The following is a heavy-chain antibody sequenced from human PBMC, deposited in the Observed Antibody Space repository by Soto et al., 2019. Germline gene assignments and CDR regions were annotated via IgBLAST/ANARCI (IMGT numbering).Heavy chain of an antibody. CDR3: ASFQEQLADYYYSYRDV. V-gene: IGHV3-33*01. D-gene: IGHD6-6*01. J-gene: IGHJ6*03. CDR2: IWYDGSNK. CDR1: GFTFSSYG. Sequence: GGSLRLSCAASGFTFSSYGMHWVRQAPGKGLEWVAVIWYDGSNKYYADSVKGRFTISRDNSKNTLYLQMNSLRAEDTAVFFCASFQEQLADYYYSYRDVGGKGTTVTVSS.